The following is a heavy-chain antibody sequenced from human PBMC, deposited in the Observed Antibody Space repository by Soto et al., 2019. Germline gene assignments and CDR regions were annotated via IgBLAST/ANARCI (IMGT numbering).Heavy chain of an antibody. CDR3: AKDFLYRDSPYYYGMDV. CDR2: ISYDGSNK. CDR1: GFTFSSYG. V-gene: IGHV3-30*18. J-gene: IGHJ6*02. D-gene: IGHD2-2*02. Sequence: ESGGGVVQPGRSLRLSCAASGFTFSSYGMHWVRQAPGKGLEWVAVISYDGSNKYYADSVKGRFTISRDNSKNTLYVQMNSLRAEDTAVYYCAKDFLYRDSPYYYGMDVWGQGTTVTVSS.